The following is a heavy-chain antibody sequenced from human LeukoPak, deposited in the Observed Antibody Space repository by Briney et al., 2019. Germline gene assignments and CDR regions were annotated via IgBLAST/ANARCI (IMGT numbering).Heavy chain of an antibody. CDR2: INGDGRSM. CDR1: GFPFGRHW. D-gene: IGHD6-6*01. CDR3: ARGDYAAR. J-gene: IGHJ4*02. V-gene: IGHV3-74*01. Sequence: QSGGSLRLSCAASGFPFGRHWMHWVRQAPGKEPEWVSRINGDGRSMSYADSVRDRFIISIDNAKETLYLQMNSLRAEDTAVYYCARGDYAARWGQGTLVTVSS.